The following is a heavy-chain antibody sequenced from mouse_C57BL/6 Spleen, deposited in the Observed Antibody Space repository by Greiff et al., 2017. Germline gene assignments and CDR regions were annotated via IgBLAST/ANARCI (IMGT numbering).Heavy chain of an antibody. CDR1: GYAFSSSW. CDR3: ASHSTGTRYAMDY. V-gene: IGHV1-82*01. CDR2: IYPGDGDT. D-gene: IGHD4-1*01. J-gene: IGHJ4*01. Sequence: QVQLQQSGPELVKPGASVKISCKASGYAFSSSWMNWVKQRPGKGLEWIGRIYPGDGDTNYNGKFKGKATLTADKSSSTAYMQLSSLTSEDSAVYFCASHSTGTRYAMDYWGQGTSVTVSS.